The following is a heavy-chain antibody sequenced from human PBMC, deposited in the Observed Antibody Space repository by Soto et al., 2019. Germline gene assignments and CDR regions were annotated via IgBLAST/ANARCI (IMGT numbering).Heavy chain of an antibody. D-gene: IGHD5-18*01. CDR2: ISGSGGST. CDR1: GFTFSSYA. Sequence: GGSLRLSCAASGFTFSSYAMSWVRQAPGKGLEWVSAISGSGGSTYYADSVKGRFTISRDNSKNTLYLQMNSLRAEDTAVYYCAKGLKRSWIQLWSSPLDYWGQGTLVTASS. CDR3: AKGLKRSWIQLWSSPLDY. V-gene: IGHV3-23*01. J-gene: IGHJ4*02.